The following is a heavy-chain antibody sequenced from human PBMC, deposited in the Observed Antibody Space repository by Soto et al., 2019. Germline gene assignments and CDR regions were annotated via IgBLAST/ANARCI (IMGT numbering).Heavy chain of an antibody. CDR2: ISAYNGNT. CDR3: ARGSSYETIPFSDY. D-gene: IGHD3-22*01. Sequence: GASVKVSCRASGDALTSYGISWVRQAPGQGLEWMGWISAYNGNTNYAQKLQGRVTMTTDTSTSTAYMELRSLRSDDTAVYYCARGSSYETIPFSDYWGQGTLVTVSS. V-gene: IGHV1-18*01. CDR1: GDALTSYG. J-gene: IGHJ4*02.